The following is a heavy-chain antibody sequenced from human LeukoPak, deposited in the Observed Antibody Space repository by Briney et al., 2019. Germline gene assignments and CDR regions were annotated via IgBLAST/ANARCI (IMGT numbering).Heavy chain of an antibody. Sequence: GGSLRLSCAASGFTFSNAWMSWVRQAPGKGLEWVGRIKSKTDGGTTDYAAPVKGRFTIARDDSKNTLYLQMNSLKTEDTAVYYCTTVSGIMITFGGVIVDYWGQGTLVTVSS. V-gene: IGHV3-15*01. D-gene: IGHD3-16*01. CDR3: TTVSGIMITFGGVIVDY. CDR1: GFTFSNAW. CDR2: IKSKTDGGTT. J-gene: IGHJ4*02.